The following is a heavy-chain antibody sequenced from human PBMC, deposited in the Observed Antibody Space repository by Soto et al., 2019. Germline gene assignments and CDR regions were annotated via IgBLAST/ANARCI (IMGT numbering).Heavy chain of an antibody. D-gene: IGHD3-9*01. CDR3: ARDHRYYDILTGYYYYYGMDV. V-gene: IGHV4-4*02. J-gene: IGHJ6*02. CDR1: GGSISSSNW. CDR2: IYHSGST. Sequence: SETLSLTCAVSGGSISSSNWWSWVRQPPGKGLEWIGEIYHSGSTNYNPSLKSRVTISVDKSKNQFSLKLSSVTAADTAVYYCARDHRYYDILTGYYYYYGMDVWGQGTTVTVSS.